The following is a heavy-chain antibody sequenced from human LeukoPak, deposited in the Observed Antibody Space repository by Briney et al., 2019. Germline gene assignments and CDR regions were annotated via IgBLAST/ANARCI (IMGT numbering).Heavy chain of an antibody. D-gene: IGHD3-22*01. CDR3: TKDLNHDSSG. Sequence: GGSLRLSCAASGFRFSDYWMTWVRQAQGKGLECVANINTVGNEKYYPDSVKGRFTISRDNAKNSLYLQMNNMRVEDTAIYYCTKDLNHDSSGWGQGTLVTVSS. CDR1: GFRFSDYW. V-gene: IGHV3-7*01. J-gene: IGHJ4*02. CDR2: INTVGNEK.